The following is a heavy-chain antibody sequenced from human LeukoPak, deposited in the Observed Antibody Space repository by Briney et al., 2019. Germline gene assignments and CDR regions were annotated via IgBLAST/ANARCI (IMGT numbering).Heavy chain of an antibody. D-gene: IGHD6-19*01. CDR1: GFTFSSYW. J-gene: IGHJ4*02. Sequence: GGSLRISCAASGFTFSSYWMFWVRQPPGKGLEWVATIKKDGSEKDYVDSVKGRFTISRDNAENSLSLQMNSLRGDDTAIYYCVGGSGWLFDYWGQGTLVTVSS. CDR3: VGGSGWLFDY. V-gene: IGHV3-7*01. CDR2: IKKDGSEK.